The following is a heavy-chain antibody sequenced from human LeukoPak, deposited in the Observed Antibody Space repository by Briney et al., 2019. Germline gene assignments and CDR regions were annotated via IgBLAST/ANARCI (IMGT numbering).Heavy chain of an antibody. CDR3: ASLVSSAAGAFDI. CDR2: IIPIFGTA. Sequence: ASVKVSCKSSGGTFSSYAISWVRQAPGQGLELMGGIIPIFGTANYAQKFQGRVTITADESTSTAYMELSSLRSEDTAVYYCASLVSSAAGAFDIWGQGTMVTVSS. V-gene: IGHV1-69*01. D-gene: IGHD6-13*01. CDR1: GGTFSSYA. J-gene: IGHJ3*02.